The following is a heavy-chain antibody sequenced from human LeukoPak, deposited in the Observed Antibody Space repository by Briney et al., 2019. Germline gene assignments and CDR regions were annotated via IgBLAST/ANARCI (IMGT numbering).Heavy chain of an antibody. CDR2: IYSGGST. CDR3: AREYYDSSGYYYFDY. CDR1: GFTVSSNY. V-gene: IGHV3-53*01. J-gene: IGHJ4*02. D-gene: IGHD3-22*01. Sequence: PGGSLRLSCAASGFTVSSNYMSWVRQAPGKGLEWDSVIYSGGSTYYADSVKGRFTISRDNSKNTPYLQMNSLRAEDTAVYYCAREYYDSSGYYYFDYWGQGTLVTVSS.